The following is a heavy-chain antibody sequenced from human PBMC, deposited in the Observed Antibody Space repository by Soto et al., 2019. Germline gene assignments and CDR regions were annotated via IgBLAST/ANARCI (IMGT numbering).Heavy chain of an antibody. CDR2: INPTGGST. J-gene: IGHJ5*02. D-gene: IGHD3-10*01. Sequence: QVQLVQSGAEVKKPGASVRVSCKASGYSFSSHYMHWVKQAPGQGLESLGIINPTGGSTTYAQKFQGRVTLTADKDTKTVYMELRSLRSTDTARYYCASSWTDYGGNPDLWGQGTLVSVSA. V-gene: IGHV1-46*01. CDR3: ASSWTDYGGNPDL. CDR1: GYSFSSHY.